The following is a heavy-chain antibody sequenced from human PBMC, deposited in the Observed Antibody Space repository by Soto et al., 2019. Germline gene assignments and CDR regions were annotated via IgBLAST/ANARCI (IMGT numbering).Heavy chain of an antibody. CDR2: INAGNGNT. J-gene: IGHJ6*02. Sequence: ASVKVSCKASGYTFTSYAMHWVRQAPGQRLEWMGWINAGNGNTKYSQKFQGRVTMTRDTSTSTVYMELSSLRSEDTAVYYCAKSGYRDYYYHYGMDVWGQGTTVTVSS. CDR1: GYTFTSYA. CDR3: AKSGYRDYYYHYGMDV. V-gene: IGHV1-3*01. D-gene: IGHD3-3*01.